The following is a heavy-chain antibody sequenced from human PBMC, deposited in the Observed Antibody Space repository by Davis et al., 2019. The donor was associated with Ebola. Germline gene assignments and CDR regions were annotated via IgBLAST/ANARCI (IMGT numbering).Heavy chain of an antibody. D-gene: IGHD5-24*01. CDR1: GFTFDDYA. J-gene: IGHJ2*01. V-gene: IGHV3-9*01. CDR3: AREAAWPPYLDL. CDR2: ISWNSGTM. Sequence: SLKISCAASGFTFDDYAMHWVRQVPGKGLEWVSGISWNSGTMGYADSVKGRFTISRDNAKNSLYLQMNSLSAEDTALYYCAREAAWPPYLDLWGRGTLVIVSS.